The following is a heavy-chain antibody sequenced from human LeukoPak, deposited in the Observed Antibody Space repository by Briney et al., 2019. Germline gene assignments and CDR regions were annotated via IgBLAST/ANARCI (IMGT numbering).Heavy chain of an antibody. CDR2: IYHSGST. Sequence: KPSGTLSLTCAVSGGSISGRNWWSWVRQSPGKGLEWIGEIYHSGSTNYNPSLKSRITISVDKSKNLFSLKLSSVTAADAGVYHCARRHLEGYNAYGLFDYWGQGTLVTVSS. D-gene: IGHD5-12*01. J-gene: IGHJ4*02. CDR3: ARRHLEGYNAYGLFDY. CDR1: GGSISGRNW. V-gene: IGHV4-4*02.